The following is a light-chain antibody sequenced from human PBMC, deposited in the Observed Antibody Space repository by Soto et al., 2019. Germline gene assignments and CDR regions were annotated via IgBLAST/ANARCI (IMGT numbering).Light chain of an antibody. V-gene: IGKV3-20*01. CDR3: QHYGSSSWT. CDR1: QSVSSSY. Sequence: EIVLTQSPGTLSLSPGERATLSCRASQSVSSSYLAWYQQKPGQAPRLLIYGASSRATGIPDRFSGSGSGTDFTLTISRLEPEDFAVDYCQHYGSSSWTFGQGTKVEVK. J-gene: IGKJ1*01. CDR2: GAS.